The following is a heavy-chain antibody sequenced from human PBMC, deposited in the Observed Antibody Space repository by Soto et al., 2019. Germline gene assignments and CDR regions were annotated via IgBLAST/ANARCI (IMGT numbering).Heavy chain of an antibody. Sequence: GGSLRLSCAASGFTFTNYSMSWIRQDAGKGLEWLAFIDSRGRTLSYADSVKGRFTISRDNAKNSLYLQMHSLRADDTAIYYCARQAARNYIDSWGQGDVVTVSS. CDR2: IDSRGRTL. CDR1: GFTFTNYS. V-gene: IGHV3-11*01. CDR3: ARQAARNYIDS. D-gene: IGHD6-6*01. J-gene: IGHJ4*02.